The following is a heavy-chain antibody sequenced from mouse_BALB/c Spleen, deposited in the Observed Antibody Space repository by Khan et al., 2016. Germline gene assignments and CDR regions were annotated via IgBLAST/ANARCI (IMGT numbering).Heavy chain of an antibody. CDR2: INTETGEP. D-gene: IGHD2-1*01. CDR1: GYTFTDYS. CDR3: AALSGNYFDYAVDY. Sequence: QIQLVQSGPELKKPGETVKISCKASGYTFTDYSMHWAKQAPGKGLKWMGWINTETGEPTYADDFKGRFAFSLETSASTAYLQINNLKNEDTATKFCAALSGNYFDYAVDYWGQGASVTVSS. J-gene: IGHJ4*01. V-gene: IGHV9-2-1*01.